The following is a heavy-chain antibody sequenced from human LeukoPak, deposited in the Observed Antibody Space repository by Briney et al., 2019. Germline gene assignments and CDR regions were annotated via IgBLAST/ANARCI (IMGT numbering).Heavy chain of an antibody. D-gene: IGHD2-2*01. J-gene: IGHJ5*02. CDR3: ARDLGVVVPAAISDWFDP. CDR1: GYTFTGYY. Sequence: ASVKVPCKASGYTFTGYYMHWVRQAPGQGLEWMGWINPNSGGTNYAQKFQGRVTMTRDTSISTAYMELSRLRSDDTAVYYCARDLGVVVPAAISDWFDPWGQGTLVTVSS. CDR2: INPNSGGT. V-gene: IGHV1-2*02.